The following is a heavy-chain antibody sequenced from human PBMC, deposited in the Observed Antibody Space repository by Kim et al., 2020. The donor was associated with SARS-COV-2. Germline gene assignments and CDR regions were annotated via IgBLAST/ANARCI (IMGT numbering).Heavy chain of an antibody. J-gene: IGHJ4*02. Sequence: SETLSLTCSLTGDSNRNYYWSWIRQSPGKGLEWIGYIYFSGNTNYNPSLKSRATLSVDPAKNQFSLRLTSVTAADTAVYYCARTIKASRYCTGGSCSQLYFDHWGQGSLVTVSS. D-gene: IGHD2-8*02. CDR1: GDSNRNYY. V-gene: IGHV4-59*01. CDR3: ARTIKASRYCTGGSCSQLYFDH. CDR2: IYFSGNT.